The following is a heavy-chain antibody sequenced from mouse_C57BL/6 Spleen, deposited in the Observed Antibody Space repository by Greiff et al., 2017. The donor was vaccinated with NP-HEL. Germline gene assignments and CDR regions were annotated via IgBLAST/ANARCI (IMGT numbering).Heavy chain of an antibody. CDR1: GYTFTSYW. D-gene: IGHD1-1*02. Sequence: QVQLQQPGAELVKPGASVKLSCKASGYTFTSYWMHWVKQRPGQGLEWIGMIHPNSGSTNYNEKFKSKATLTVDKSSSTAYMQLSSLTSEDSAVYYCAREGGGYAMDYWGQGTSVTVSS. CDR3: AREGGGYAMDY. V-gene: IGHV1-64*01. CDR2: IHPNSGST. J-gene: IGHJ4*01.